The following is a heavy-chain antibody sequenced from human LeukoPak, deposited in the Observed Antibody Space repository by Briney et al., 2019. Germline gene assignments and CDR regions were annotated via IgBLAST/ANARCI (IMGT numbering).Heavy chain of an antibody. CDR2: VYSSGGA. CDR3: ASGFYCSSSDCYTQRDY. V-gene: IGHV4-4*07. J-gene: IGHJ4*02. CDR1: GGSISGYY. D-gene: IGHD2-2*02. Sequence: SETLSLTCSVSGGSISGYYWSWFRQPAGKRLEWIGRVYSSGGAKYHPSLKSRVTMSVDTSKNQFSLKLSSVTAADTAVYYCASGFYCSSSDCYTQRDYWGQGTLVTVSS.